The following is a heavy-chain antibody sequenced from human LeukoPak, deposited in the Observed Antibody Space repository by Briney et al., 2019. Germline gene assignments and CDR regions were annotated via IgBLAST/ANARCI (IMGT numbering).Heavy chain of an antibody. Sequence: SETLSLTCTVSSGSISSYYWSWIRQPPGKGLEWIGYIYYSGSTNYNPSLKSRVTISVDTSKNQFSLKLSSVTAADTAVYYCARDGSYSSSSTWFDPWGQGTLVTVSS. D-gene: IGHD6-6*01. CDR1: SGSISSYY. J-gene: IGHJ5*02. V-gene: IGHV4-59*01. CDR2: IYYSGST. CDR3: ARDGSYSSSSTWFDP.